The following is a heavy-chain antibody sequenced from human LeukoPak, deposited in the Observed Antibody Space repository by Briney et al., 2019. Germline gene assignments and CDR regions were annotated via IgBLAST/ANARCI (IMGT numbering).Heavy chain of an antibody. Sequence: SETLSLTCTVSGGSISSYYWSWIRQPPGKGLEWIGRIYASESTNYNPSLKARVTMSIDTSKNQLSLNLTSVTAADTAVYYCARDQAARAFDYWGQGTLVTVSS. J-gene: IGHJ4*02. CDR3: ARDQAARAFDY. CDR1: GGSISSYY. CDR2: IYASEST. V-gene: IGHV4-4*07.